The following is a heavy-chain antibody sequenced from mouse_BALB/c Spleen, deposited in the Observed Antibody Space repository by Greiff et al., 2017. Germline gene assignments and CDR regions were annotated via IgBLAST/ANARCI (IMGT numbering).Heavy chain of an antibody. CDR3: TRDYYGSSYGFAY. D-gene: IGHD1-1*01. Sequence: QVQLQQPGAELVRPGASVKLSCKASGYTFTSYWINWVKQRPGQGLEWIGNIYPSDSYTNYNQKFKDKATLTVDKSSSTAYMQLSSPTSEDSAVYYCTRDYYGSSYGFAYWGQGTLVTDSA. J-gene: IGHJ3*01. V-gene: IGHV1-69*02. CDR2: IYPSDSYT. CDR1: GYTFTSYW.